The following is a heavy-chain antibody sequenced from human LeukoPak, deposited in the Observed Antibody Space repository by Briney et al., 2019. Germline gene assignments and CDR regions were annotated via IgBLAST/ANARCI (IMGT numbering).Heavy chain of an antibody. CDR3: AKNRMTTRSDFDA. CDR1: GFTFSSYA. V-gene: IGHV3-23*01. CDR2: ISSGGGAT. D-gene: IGHD4-17*01. J-gene: IGHJ4*02. Sequence: GGSLRLSCAASGFTFSSYAMNWVRQAPGKGLERVSIISSGGGATYYADSVKGRFTISRDNSKNTLYLQMNSLRAEDTAVYYCAKNRMTTRSDFDAWGQGTLVTVSS.